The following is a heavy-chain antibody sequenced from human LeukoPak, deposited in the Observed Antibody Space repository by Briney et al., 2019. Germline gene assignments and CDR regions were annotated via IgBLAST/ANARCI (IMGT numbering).Heavy chain of an antibody. J-gene: IGHJ4*02. Sequence: GASVKVSCKASGYTFTGYYMHWVRQAPGQGLEWMEWINPNSGGTNYAQKFQGRVTMTRDTSISTAYMELSRLRSDDTAVYYCARDPIMGFHDYGVSQRDWGQGTLVTVSS. CDR2: INPNSGGT. V-gene: IGHV1-2*02. CDR3: ARDPIMGFHDYGVSQRD. CDR1: GYTFTGYY. D-gene: IGHD4-17*01.